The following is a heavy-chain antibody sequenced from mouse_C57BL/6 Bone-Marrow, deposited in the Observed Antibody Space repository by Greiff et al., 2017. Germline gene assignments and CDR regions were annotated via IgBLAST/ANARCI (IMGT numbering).Heavy chain of an antibody. J-gene: IGHJ2*01. CDR3: ARGDYGSSYGYFDY. CDR1: GFTFSDYG. Sequence: EVKLVESGGGLVQPGGSLKLSCAASGFTFSDYGMAWVRQAPRKGPEWVAFISNLAYSIYYADTVTGRFTISRGNAKNTLYLEMSSLRSEDTAMYYCARGDYGSSYGYFDYWGQGTTLTVSS. CDR2: ISNLAYSI. V-gene: IGHV5-15*01. D-gene: IGHD1-1*01.